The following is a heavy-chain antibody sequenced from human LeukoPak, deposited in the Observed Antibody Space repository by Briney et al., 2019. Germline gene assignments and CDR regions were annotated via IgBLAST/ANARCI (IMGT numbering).Heavy chain of an antibody. J-gene: IGHJ6*03. Sequence: ASVKVSCKASGYTFTGFYMHWVRQAPGQGLEWMGRINPNNGDTNYAQKFQGRVTMTRDTSISTAYMELSRLRSDDTAVYYCARGMYWRAVMDVWGKGTTVTVSS. CDR1: GYTFTGFY. D-gene: IGHD3-3*01. V-gene: IGHV1-2*06. CDR2: INPNNGDT. CDR3: ARGMYWRAVMDV.